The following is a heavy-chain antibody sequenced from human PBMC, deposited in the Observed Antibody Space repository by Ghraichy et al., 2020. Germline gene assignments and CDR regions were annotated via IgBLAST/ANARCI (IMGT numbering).Heavy chain of an antibody. Sequence: GESLNISCAASGFTFSSYAMSWVRQAPGKGLEWVSAISGSGGSTYYADSVKGRFTISRDNSKNTLYLQMNSLRAEDTAVYYCASLRRGGGAGREYSSSWYFDYWGQGTLVTVSS. V-gene: IGHV3-23*01. J-gene: IGHJ4*02. D-gene: IGHD6-6*01. CDR1: GFTFSSYA. CDR2: ISGSGGST. CDR3: ASLRRGGGAGREYSSSWYFDY.